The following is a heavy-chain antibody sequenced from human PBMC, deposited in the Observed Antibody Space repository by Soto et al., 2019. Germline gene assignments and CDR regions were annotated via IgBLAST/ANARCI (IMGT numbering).Heavy chain of an antibody. V-gene: IGHV4-31*03. CDR3: ARSDISAYYGSGSYILPPFDY. D-gene: IGHD3-10*01. CDR1: GGSISSGGYY. Sequence: QVQLQESGPGLVKPSQTQSITCTVSGGSISSGGYYWSLIRQHPGKGLEWIGYIYYSGSTYYNPSLKSRVTISVDTSKNQFSLKLSSVTAADTPVYYCARSDISAYYGSGSYILPPFDYWGQGTLVTVSS. CDR2: IYYSGST. J-gene: IGHJ4*02.